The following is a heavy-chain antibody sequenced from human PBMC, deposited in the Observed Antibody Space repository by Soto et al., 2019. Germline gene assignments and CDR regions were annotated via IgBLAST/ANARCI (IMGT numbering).Heavy chain of an antibody. Sequence: EVQLVESGGGLVQPGGSLRLSCAASGFTFSSYWMHWVRQAPGKGLVWVSRINSDGSSTSYADSVKGRFTISRDNAKNTLYLQMNSLRAEDTAMYYCARETYSSSWYYFDYWGQGTLVTVSS. J-gene: IGHJ4*02. CDR1: GFTFSSYW. CDR3: ARETYSSSWYYFDY. D-gene: IGHD6-13*01. V-gene: IGHV3-74*01. CDR2: INSDGSST.